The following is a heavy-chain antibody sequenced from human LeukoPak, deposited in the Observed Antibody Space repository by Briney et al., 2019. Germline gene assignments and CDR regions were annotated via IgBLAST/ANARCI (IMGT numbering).Heavy chain of an antibody. J-gene: IGHJ4*02. V-gene: IGHV3-30*18. D-gene: IGHD5-12*01. CDR1: GFTFSSYG. CDR3: AKDPGGYDYYFDY. CDR2: ISYDGSNK. Sequence: GGSLRLSCAASGFTFSSYGVHWVRQAPGKGLEWVAVISYDGSNKYYADSVKGRFTISRDNSKNTLYLQMNSLRAEDTAVYYCAKDPGGYDYYFDYWGQGTLVTVSS.